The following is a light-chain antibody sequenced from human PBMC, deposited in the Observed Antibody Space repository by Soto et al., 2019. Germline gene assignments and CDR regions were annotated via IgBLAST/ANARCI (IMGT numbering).Light chain of an antibody. CDR2: DAA. J-gene: IGKJ5*01. V-gene: IGKV3-11*01. CDR1: QSVSSN. CDR3: QQRSNWPVTT. Sequence: EVVMTQSPATLSVSPGERATLSCRASQSVSSNLAWYQQKPRQAPRLLIHDAAHRATALPPRFSGSGSATDFTLTISSLEPADFAAYYCQQRSNWPVTTFGQGTRLEIK.